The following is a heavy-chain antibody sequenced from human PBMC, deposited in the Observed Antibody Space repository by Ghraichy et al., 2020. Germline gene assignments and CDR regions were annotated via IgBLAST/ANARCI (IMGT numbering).Heavy chain of an antibody. J-gene: IGHJ4*02. V-gene: IGHV3-30*02. CDR2: IRYDGSNK. D-gene: IGHD4-17*01. Sequence: GGSLRLSCAASGFTFSSYGMHWVRQAPGKGLEWVAFIRYDGSNKYYADSVKGRFTISRDNSKNTLYLQMNSLRAEDTAVYYCAKGEGPYGDYVNDPDYWGQGTLVTVSS. CDR3: AKGEGPYGDYVNDPDY. CDR1: GFTFSSYG.